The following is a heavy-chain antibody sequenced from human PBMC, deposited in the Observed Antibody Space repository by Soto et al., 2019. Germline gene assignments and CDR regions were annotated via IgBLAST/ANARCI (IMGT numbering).Heavy chain of an antibody. J-gene: IGHJ4*02. D-gene: IGHD3-10*02. CDR3: TIVRVADSALDH. CDR2: MSYDGSDT. CDR1: GFIFSNNG. V-gene: IGHV3-30*02. Sequence: GSLRLYCVGSGFIFSNNGMHWVRQTPGKGLEWVAFMSYDGSDTFYADSVKGRFTISRDNSKNTLFLHMSNLRAEDTAMYYCTIVRVADSALDHWGQGTLVTVSS.